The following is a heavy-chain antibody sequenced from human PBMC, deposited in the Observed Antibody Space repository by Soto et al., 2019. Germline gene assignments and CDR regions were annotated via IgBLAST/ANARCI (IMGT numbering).Heavy chain of an antibody. J-gene: IGHJ6*02. V-gene: IGHV3-30-3*01. CDR2: LSYDGRIE. Sequence: QVQLVESGGGVVQPGKSLRLSCAASGFTFSGYTINWVRQAPGKGLEWVALLSYDGRIEFYADSVKGRFTISRDNSKNXFYLQMNTLRGEDTAVYYCARHRYHPQFGHYDMDVWGQGTTVTVSS. CDR3: ARHRYHPQFGHYDMDV. D-gene: IGHD2-2*01. CDR1: GFTFSGYT.